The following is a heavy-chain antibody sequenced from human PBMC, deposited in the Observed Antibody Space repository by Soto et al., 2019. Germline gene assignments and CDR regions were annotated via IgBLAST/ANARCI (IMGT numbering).Heavy chain of an antibody. CDR1: GGTFSSYT. CDR3: ARGNHRWLQLWYFDL. D-gene: IGHD5-12*01. Sequence: QVQLVQSGAEVKKPGSSVTVSCKASGGTFSSYTISWVRQAPGQGLEWMGGIIPIFGTANYAQKFQGRVTITADESTSTAYMELSSLRSEDTAVYCCARGNHRWLQLWYFDLWGRGTLVTVSS. J-gene: IGHJ2*01. V-gene: IGHV1-69*12. CDR2: IIPIFGTA.